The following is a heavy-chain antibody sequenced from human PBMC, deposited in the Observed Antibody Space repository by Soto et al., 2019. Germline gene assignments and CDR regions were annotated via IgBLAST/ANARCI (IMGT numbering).Heavy chain of an antibody. J-gene: IGHJ4*02. Sequence: GGSLRLSCAASGFTFSSYGMHWVRQAPGKGLEWVAVIWYDGSNKYYADSVKGRFTISRDNSKNTLYLQMDSLRAEDTAVYYCARERSSSWYRTGYFDYWGQRTLVTVS. CDR3: ARERSSSWYRTGYFDY. D-gene: IGHD6-13*01. V-gene: IGHV3-33*01. CDR2: IWYDGSNK. CDR1: GFTFSSYG.